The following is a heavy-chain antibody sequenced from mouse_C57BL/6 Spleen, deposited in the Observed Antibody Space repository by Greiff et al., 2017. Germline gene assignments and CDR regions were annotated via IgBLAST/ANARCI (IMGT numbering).Heavy chain of an antibody. CDR2: IDPEDGDT. V-gene: IGHV14-1*01. J-gene: IGHJ4*01. CDR3: TRYYYGSSSYAMDY. Sequence: EVQLQQSGAELVRPGASVKLSCTASGFNIKDYYMHWVKQRPEQGLEWIGRIDPEDGDTEFAPKFQGKATMTADTSSNTAYLQLSSLTSEYTAVYYVTRYYYGSSSYAMDYWGQGTSVTVSS. CDR1: GFNIKDYY. D-gene: IGHD1-1*01.